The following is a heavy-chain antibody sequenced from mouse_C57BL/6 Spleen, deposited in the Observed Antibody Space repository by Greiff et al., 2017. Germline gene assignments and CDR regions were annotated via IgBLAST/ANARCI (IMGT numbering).Heavy chain of an antibody. V-gene: IGHV14-3*01. J-gene: IGHJ4*01. CDR1: GFNIKNTY. Sequence: VQLKESVAELVRPGASVKLSCTASGFNIKNTYLHWVKQRPEQGLEWIGRIDPANGNTKSAPDFQGKATITADTSTNTAYLQLNSLTSENTVIYYWAREAYYDLYYAMDYGGQGTSVTVSS. CDR2: IDPANGNT. CDR3: AREAYYDLYYAMDY. D-gene: IGHD2-4*01.